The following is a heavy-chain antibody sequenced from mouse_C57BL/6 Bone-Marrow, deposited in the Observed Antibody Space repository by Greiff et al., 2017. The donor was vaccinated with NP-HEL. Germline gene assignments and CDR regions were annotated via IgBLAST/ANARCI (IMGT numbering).Heavy chain of an antibody. J-gene: IGHJ1*03. Sequence: EVNVVESGGGLVKPGGSLKLSCAASGFTFSSYTMSWVRQTPEKRLEWVATISGGGGNTYYPDSVKGRFTISRDNAKNTLYLQMSSLRSEDTALYYCARHGGSSPYWYFDVWGTGTTVTVSS. D-gene: IGHD1-1*01. CDR1: GFTFSSYT. V-gene: IGHV5-9*01. CDR3: ARHGGSSPYWYFDV. CDR2: ISGGGGNT.